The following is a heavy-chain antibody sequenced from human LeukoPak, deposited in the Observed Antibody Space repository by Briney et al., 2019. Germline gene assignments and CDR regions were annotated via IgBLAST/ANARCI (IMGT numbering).Heavy chain of an antibody. Sequence: GGSLRLSCAASGFTFSSYGMHWVRQAPGKGLEWVAVISYDGSNKYYADSVKGRFAISRDNSKNTLYQQMNSLRAEDTAVYYCAKDRGWLRLFDYWGQGTLVTVSS. CDR3: AKDRGWLRLFDY. CDR1: GFTFSSYG. J-gene: IGHJ4*02. CDR2: ISYDGSNK. D-gene: IGHD5-12*01. V-gene: IGHV3-30*18.